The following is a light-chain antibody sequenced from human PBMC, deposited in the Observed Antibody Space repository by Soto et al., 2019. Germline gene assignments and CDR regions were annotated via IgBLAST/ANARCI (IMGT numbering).Light chain of an antibody. CDR3: QHYGTSPPYT. J-gene: IGKJ2*01. V-gene: IGKV3-20*01. CDR1: RSVSSSS. CDR2: GAS. Sequence: EIVLTQSPGTLSLSAGERATLPCRASRSVSSSSLAWYQQKPGQAPRLLIYGASSRATGIPDRFSGSGSGTDFTFTISRLEPEDFAVYYCQHYGTSPPYTFGQGTKLEIK.